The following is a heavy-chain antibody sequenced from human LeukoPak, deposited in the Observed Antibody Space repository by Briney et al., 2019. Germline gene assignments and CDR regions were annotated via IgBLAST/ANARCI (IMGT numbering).Heavy chain of an antibody. J-gene: IGHJ3*02. CDR1: GFTFSSYA. CDR3: ATDSSGNGRAFDI. V-gene: IGHV3-23*01. CDR2: ISGSGGST. D-gene: IGHD3-22*01. Sequence: AGGSLRLSCAASGFTFSSYAMSWVRQAPGKGLEWVSAISGSGGSTYYADSVKGRFTISRDNSKNTLYLQMNSLRAEDTAVYYCATDSSGNGRAFDIWGQGTMVTVSS.